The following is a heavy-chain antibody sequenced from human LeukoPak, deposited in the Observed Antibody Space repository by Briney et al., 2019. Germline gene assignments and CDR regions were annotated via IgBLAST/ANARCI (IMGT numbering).Heavy chain of an antibody. CDR2: ISDGGVNT. Sequence: GGSLRLSCAASGFTFGTYAMNWVRQAPGKGLEWVSGISDGGVNTYYVDSVKGRFTISRDNAKNSLYLQMNSLRAEDTAVYYCARVMLLGLDIVVVVAATVPRDYYYGMDVWGKGTTVTVSS. V-gene: IGHV3-23*01. J-gene: IGHJ6*04. CDR1: GFTFGTYA. CDR3: ARVMLLGLDIVVVVAATVPRDYYYGMDV. D-gene: IGHD2-15*01.